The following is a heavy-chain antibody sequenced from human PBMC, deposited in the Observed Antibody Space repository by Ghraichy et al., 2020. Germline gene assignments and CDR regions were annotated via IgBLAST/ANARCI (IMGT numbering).Heavy chain of an antibody. D-gene: IGHD3-22*01. CDR1: GFTFSNAW. V-gene: IGHV3-15*01. CDR3: TTAAHYYDSSEPGYYMDV. Sequence: GESLNISCAASGFTFSNAWMSWVRQAPGKGLEWVGRIKSKTDGGTTDYAAPVKGRFTISRDDSKNTLYLQMNSLKTEDTAVYYCTTAAHYYDSSEPGYYMDVWGKGTTVTVSS. J-gene: IGHJ6*03. CDR2: IKSKTDGGTT.